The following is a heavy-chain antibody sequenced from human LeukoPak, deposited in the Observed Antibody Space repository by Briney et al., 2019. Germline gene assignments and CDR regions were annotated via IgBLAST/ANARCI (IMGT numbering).Heavy chain of an antibody. V-gene: IGHV3-21*06. Sequence: GGSLRLSCAASGFTFSRYTMNWVRQAPGKGLEWVSYISSSGSTKYYADSVKGRFTISRDNAKNALYLQMNSLRAEDTGIYFCANTVAGWDHDSWGQGTLVTVSS. CDR2: ISSSGSTK. J-gene: IGHJ5*02. D-gene: IGHD6-19*01. CDR1: GFTFSRYT. CDR3: ANTVAGWDHDS.